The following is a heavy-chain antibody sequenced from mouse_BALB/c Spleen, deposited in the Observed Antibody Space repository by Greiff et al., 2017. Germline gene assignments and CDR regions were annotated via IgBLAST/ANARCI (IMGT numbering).Heavy chain of an antibody. J-gene: IGHJ1*01. CDR2: ISSGGST. Sequence: EVKLVESGGGLVKPGGSLKLSCAASGFTFSSYAMSWVRQTPEKRLEWVASISSGGSTYYPDSVKGRFTISRDNARNILYLQMSSLRSEDTAMYYCAREGYGYFDVWGAGTTVTVSS. CDR1: GFTFSSYA. CDR3: AREGYGYFDV. V-gene: IGHV5-6-5*01.